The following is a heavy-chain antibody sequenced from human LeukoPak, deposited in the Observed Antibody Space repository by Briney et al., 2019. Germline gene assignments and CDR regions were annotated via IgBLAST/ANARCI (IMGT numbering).Heavy chain of an antibody. J-gene: IGHJ3*02. CDR3: ARRIGYCSSTSCFLAFDT. CDR1: GGSFSGYY. D-gene: IGHD2-2*01. CDR2: INHSGST. Sequence: SETLSLTCAVYGGSFSGYYWSWIRQPPGKGLEWIGEINHSGSTNYNPSLKSRVTISVDTSKNQFSLKLSSVTAADTAVYYCARRIGYCSSTSCFLAFDTWGQGTMVTVSS. V-gene: IGHV4-34*01.